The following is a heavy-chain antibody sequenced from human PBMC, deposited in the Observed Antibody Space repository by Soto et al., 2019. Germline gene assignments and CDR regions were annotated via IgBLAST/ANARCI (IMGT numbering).Heavy chain of an antibody. CDR3: AAVPYGDYNYYYYYYMDV. CDR1: GYTFTSYY. CDR2: INPSGGST. V-gene: IGHV1-46*01. J-gene: IGHJ6*03. D-gene: IGHD4-17*01. Sequence: ASVKLSCKASGYTFTSYYMHWVRQAPGQGLEWMGIINPSGGSTSYAQKFQGRVTMTRDTSTSTVYMELSSLRSEDTAVYYCAAVPYGDYNYYYYYYMDVSGKGPTVSVS.